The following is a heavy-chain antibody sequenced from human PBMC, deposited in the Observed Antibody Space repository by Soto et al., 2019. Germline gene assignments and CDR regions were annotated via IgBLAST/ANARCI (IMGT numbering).Heavy chain of an antibody. CDR3: ARDQCFGGGRSCYYFDF. J-gene: IGHJ4*02. CDR1: GFTFTTYA. V-gene: IGHV3-30*04. Sequence: QVQLVESGGGVVQPGRSLRLSCAASGFTFTTYAIHWVRQAPGKGLEWVAVISNDGRSKYYADSVKGRFTISRDNSKNTLYLQMNRLRSDDTAVYYCARDQCFGGGRSCYYFDFWGQGTLVTVSS. CDR2: ISNDGRSK. D-gene: IGHD2-15*01.